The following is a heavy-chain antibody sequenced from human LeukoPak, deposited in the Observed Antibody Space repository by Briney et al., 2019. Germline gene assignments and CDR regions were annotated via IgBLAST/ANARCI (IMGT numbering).Heavy chain of an antibody. J-gene: IGHJ5*02. D-gene: IGHD1-26*01. CDR3: AREGGSEVWFDP. Sequence: MPSETLSLTCAVYGGSFSGYYWSWIRQPPGKGLEWIGEINHSGSTNYNPSLKSRVTISVDASKNQFSLKLSSVTAADTAVYYCAREGGSEVWFDPWGQGTLVTVSS. V-gene: IGHV4-34*01. CDR2: INHSGST. CDR1: GGSFSGYY.